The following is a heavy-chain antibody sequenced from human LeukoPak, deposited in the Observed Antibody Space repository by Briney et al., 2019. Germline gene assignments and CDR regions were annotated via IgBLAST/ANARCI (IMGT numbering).Heavy chain of an antibody. CDR3: ARPAPDPMALLRPSYYYYYMDV. V-gene: IGHV4-39*01. Sequence: PSETLSLTCTVSGGSISSSSYYWGWIRQPPGKGLEWIGSIYYSGSTYYNPSLKSRVTISVDTSKNQFSLKLSSVTAADTAVYYCARPAPDPMALLRPSYYYYYMDVWGKGTTVTVSS. J-gene: IGHJ6*03. D-gene: IGHD2/OR15-2a*01. CDR1: GGSISSSSYY. CDR2: IYYSGST.